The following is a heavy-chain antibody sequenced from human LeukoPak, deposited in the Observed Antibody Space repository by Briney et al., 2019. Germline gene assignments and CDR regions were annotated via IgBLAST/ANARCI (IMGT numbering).Heavy chain of an antibody. CDR3: ATSPRGYSHGYDY. CDR1: GFTFSSYA. CDR2: ISGSGGST. V-gene: IGHV3-23*01. J-gene: IGHJ4*02. D-gene: IGHD5-18*01. Sequence: GGSLRLSCAASGFTFSSYAMSWVRQAPGKGLEWVSAISGSGGSTYYADSVKGRFTISRDNSKNTLYLQMNSLTAGDTAVYYCATSPRGYSHGYDYWGQGTLVTVSS.